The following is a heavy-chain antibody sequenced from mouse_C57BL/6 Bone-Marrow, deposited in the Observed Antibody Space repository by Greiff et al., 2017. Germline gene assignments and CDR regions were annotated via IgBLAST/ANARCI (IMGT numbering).Heavy chain of an antibody. J-gene: IGHJ2*01. CDR1: GFTFSSYA. Sequence: EVHLVESGEGLVKPGGSLKLSCAASGFTFSSYAMSWVRQTPEKRLEWVAYISSGGDYIYYADTVKGRFTISRDNARNTLYLQMSSLKSEDTAMYYCTRDRDYYGSSYYFDYWGQGTTLTVSS. CDR3: TRDRDYYGSSYYFDY. D-gene: IGHD1-1*01. V-gene: IGHV5-9-1*02. CDR2: ISSGGDYI.